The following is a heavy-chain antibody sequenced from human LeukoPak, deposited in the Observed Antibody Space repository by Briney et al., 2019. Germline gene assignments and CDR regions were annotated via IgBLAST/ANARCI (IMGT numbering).Heavy chain of an antibody. Sequence: GASVTVSCKASGYTFTSYAMHWVRQAPGQRLEWMGWINAGNGNTKYSQKFQGRVTITRDTSASTAYMELSSLRSEDTAVYYCARDSYTYYYGSGSYYFFGWFGPWGQGTLVTVSS. V-gene: IGHV1-3*01. CDR2: INAGNGNT. J-gene: IGHJ5*02. CDR1: GYTFTSYA. D-gene: IGHD3-10*01. CDR3: ARDSYTYYYGSGSYYFFGWFGP.